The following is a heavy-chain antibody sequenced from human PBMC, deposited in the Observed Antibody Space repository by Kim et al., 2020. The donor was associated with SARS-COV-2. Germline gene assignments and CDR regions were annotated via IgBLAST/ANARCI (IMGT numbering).Heavy chain of an antibody. V-gene: IGHV3-23*01. Sequence: GGSLRLSCAASGFVFYNYAMSWVRQAPGKGLEWVSLISPGGDDTYYADSVKDRFTISRDTSKNTLYLQMNSLRAEDTAGYYCAKRKFGSGGIAVGMDVWG. CDR2: ISPGGDDT. CDR3: AKRKFGSGGIAVGMDV. CDR1: GFVFYNYA. J-gene: IGHJ6*01. D-gene: IGHD3-10*01.